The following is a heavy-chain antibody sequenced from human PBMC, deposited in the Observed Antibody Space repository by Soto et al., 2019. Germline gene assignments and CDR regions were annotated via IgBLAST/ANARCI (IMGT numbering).Heavy chain of an antibody. J-gene: IGHJ5*02. CDR3: ARGYGGPIGWFDP. CDR2: INAGPGNT. CDR1: GYTFTSYA. D-gene: IGHD3-16*01. Sequence: QVQLVQSGAEVKKPGASVKVSCKASGYTFTSYAMHWVRQAPGQRLEWMGWINAGPGNTKYSQKFQGRVTITRDTSASTAYMELSSLRSEGTAVYYCARGYGGPIGWFDPWGQGTLVTVSS. V-gene: IGHV1-3*01.